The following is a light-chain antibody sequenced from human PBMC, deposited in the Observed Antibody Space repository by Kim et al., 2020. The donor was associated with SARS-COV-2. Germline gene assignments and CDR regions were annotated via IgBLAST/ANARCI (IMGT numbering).Light chain of an antibody. J-gene: IGKJ2*01. V-gene: IGKV3-15*01. Sequence: EIVLTQSPATLSVSPGERVTLSCRASQSVSSKLICYQQKRGRAPRLLIFGASTRAAGIPARFSGSGSATEFTTTISSLQSEDFAVYYCQEHNKGPYTFGEGTKLEI. CDR1: QSVSSK. CDR3: QEHNKGPYT. CDR2: GAS.